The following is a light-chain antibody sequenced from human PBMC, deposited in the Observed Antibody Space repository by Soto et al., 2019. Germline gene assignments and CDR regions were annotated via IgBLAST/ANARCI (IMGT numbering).Light chain of an antibody. Sequence: QSVLTQPASASGSPGQSITISCTGNGTEVETYDYVSWYQQHPGKAHKIVIYDVNNRPSGVSSRFSSSKSGNTASLTISVFQAEDEADYYCSSYTSSSIVYVFGTGTKVTVL. J-gene: IGLJ1*01. V-gene: IGLV2-14*03. CDR3: SSYTSSSIVYV. CDR1: GTEVETYDY. CDR2: DVN.